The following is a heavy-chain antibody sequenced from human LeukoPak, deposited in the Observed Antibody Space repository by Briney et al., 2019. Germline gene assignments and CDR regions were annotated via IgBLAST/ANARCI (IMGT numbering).Heavy chain of an antibody. CDR1: GVSTTNGIYY. CDR2: VHNVGST. V-gene: IGHV4-39*01. Sequence: PSETLSLTCIVSGVSTTNGIYYWAWIRQSPGKGLEWIGSVHNVGSTYYNLSLRSRVTMSIDTSKNQFSLRLNSVTAADTAVYYCARHAEYNSGWHFYLDHWDQGILVTVSS. CDR3: ARHAEYNSGWHFYLDH. D-gene: IGHD6-19*01. J-gene: IGHJ4*02.